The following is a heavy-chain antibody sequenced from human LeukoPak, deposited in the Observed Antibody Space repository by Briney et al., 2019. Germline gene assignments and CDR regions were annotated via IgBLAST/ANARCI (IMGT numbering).Heavy chain of an antibody. Sequence: GGSLRLSCAASGFTVSSNYMSWVRQAPGKGLEWVSAVTGYSETTYFADSVKGRFTISRDNSKNTLYLQMDSLRAEDTAVYYCAKSQGYYDYWGQGTLVTVSS. D-gene: IGHD2-15*01. J-gene: IGHJ4*02. V-gene: IGHV3-23*01. CDR1: GFTVSSNY. CDR3: AKSQGYYDY. CDR2: VTGYSETT.